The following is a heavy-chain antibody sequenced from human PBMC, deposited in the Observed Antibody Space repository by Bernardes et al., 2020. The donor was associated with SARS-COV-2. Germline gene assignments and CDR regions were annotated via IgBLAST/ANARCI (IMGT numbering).Heavy chain of an antibody. CDR1: GGYISSNY. V-gene: IGHV4-59*01. Sequence: SETLSLTCIVSGGYISSNYWSWIRQSPGKALEWIGYIYDSGSTNYNPSLKSRVTISVDTSKKQFSLRLSSVTAADTAVYYCARDRGLGVMDVWGQGTTVIVSS. J-gene: IGHJ6*02. D-gene: IGHD2-8*01. CDR3: ARDRGLGVMDV. CDR2: IYDSGST.